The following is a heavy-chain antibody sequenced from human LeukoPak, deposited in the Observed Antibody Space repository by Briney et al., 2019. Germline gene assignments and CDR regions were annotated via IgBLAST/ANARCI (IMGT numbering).Heavy chain of an antibody. J-gene: IGHJ4*02. V-gene: IGHV3-64D*06. Sequence: GGSLRLSCAASGFTFSSYAMHWVRQTPGKGLEYVSAISINGGSTYYTDSVKGRFTISRDNAKNTLYLQMSSLRAEDTAVYYCVRRSPRDCSTTSCYSSSWYFDYWGQGTLVTVSS. CDR1: GFTFSSYA. D-gene: IGHD2-2*02. CDR3: VRRSPRDCSTTSCYSSSWYFDY. CDR2: ISINGGST.